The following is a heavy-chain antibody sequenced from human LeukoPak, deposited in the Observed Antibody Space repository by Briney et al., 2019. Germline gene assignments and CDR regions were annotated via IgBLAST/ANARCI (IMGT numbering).Heavy chain of an antibody. CDR3: ARGPWYGALGY. CDR1: GYTFTNYG. CDR2: ISAYNGNT. J-gene: IGHJ4*02. D-gene: IGHD4-17*01. V-gene: IGHV1-18*01. Sequence: ASVKVSCKASGYTFTNYGISWVRQAPGQGLEWMGWISAYNGNTDYAQKLQGRVTITRDTSASTACMELSSLRSEDTAVYYCARGPWYGALGYWGQGTLVTVSS.